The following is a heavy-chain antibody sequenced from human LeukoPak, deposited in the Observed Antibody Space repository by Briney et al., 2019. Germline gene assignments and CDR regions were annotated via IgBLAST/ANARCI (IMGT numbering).Heavy chain of an antibody. V-gene: IGHV4-4*07. J-gene: IGHJ6*03. Sequence: PSETLSLTCTVSGGSISSYYWSWIRQPAGKGLEWIGRIYTSGSTNYNPSLKSRVTTSVDTSKNQFSLKLSSVTAADTAVYYCARERDQFVVAATWNYYYYYMDVWGKGTTVTISS. CDR1: GGSISSYY. CDR2: IYTSGST. CDR3: ARERDQFVVAATWNYYYYYMDV. D-gene: IGHD2-15*01.